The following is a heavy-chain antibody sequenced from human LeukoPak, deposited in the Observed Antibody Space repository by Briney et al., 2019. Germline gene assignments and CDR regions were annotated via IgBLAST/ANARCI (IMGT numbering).Heavy chain of an antibody. D-gene: IGHD7-27*01. Sequence: SETLSLTCSVSGGISGGSISSSSYYWSWIRQPPGKGLEWIGYIYHTGSTSYSPSLKSRVTISADTSQNQFSLKLSSVTAADTAVYYCASRKLGNDYWGQGTLVTASS. CDR2: IYHTGST. V-gene: IGHV4-61*01. CDR3: ASRKLGNDY. CDR1: GGSISSSSYY. J-gene: IGHJ4*02.